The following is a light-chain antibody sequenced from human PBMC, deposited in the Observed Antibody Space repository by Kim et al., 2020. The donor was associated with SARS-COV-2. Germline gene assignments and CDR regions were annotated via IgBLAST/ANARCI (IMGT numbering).Light chain of an antibody. CDR3: QQRSNRPLFT. CDR2: DAS. V-gene: IGKV3-11*01. CDR1: QSVSSY. Sequence: EIVLTQSPATPSLSPGERATLSCRASQSVSSYLAWYQQKPGQAPRLLIYDASNRATGIPARFSGSGSGTNSTLTISSLEPEDFAVYYCQQRSNRPLFTFGAGTKGYIK. J-gene: IGKJ3*01.